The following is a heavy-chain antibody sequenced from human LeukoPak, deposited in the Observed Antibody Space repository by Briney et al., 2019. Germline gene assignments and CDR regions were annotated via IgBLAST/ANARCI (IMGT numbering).Heavy chain of an antibody. V-gene: IGHV4-61*01. CDR2: IYYSGST. CDR3: ARDGLAYYDFWSGYYKDYYYGMDV. D-gene: IGHD3-3*01. J-gene: IGHJ6*02. Sequence: SETLSLTCTVSGGSVSSGSYYWSWIRQPPGKGLEWIGYIYYSGSTNYNPSLKSRVTISVDTSKNQFSLKLSSVTAADTAVYYCARDGLAYYDFWSGYYKDYYYGMDVWGQGTTVTVSS. CDR1: GGSVSSGSYY.